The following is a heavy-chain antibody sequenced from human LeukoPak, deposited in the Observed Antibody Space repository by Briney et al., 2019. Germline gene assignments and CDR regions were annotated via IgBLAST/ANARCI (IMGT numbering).Heavy chain of an antibody. J-gene: IGHJ4*02. Sequence: PSETLSLTCTVSGGSISSSSYYWGWIRQPPGKGLEWIGSIYYSGSTYYNPSLKSRVTISVDTSKNQFSLKLSSVTAADTAVYYCAREAVVIKSPPTSNFDYWGQGTLVTVSS. CDR3: AREAVVIKSPPTSNFDY. CDR1: GGSISSSSYY. D-gene: IGHD3-22*01. V-gene: IGHV4-39*07. CDR2: IYYSGST.